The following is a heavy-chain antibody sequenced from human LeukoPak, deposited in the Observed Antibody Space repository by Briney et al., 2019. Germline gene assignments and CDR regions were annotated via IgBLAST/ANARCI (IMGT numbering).Heavy chain of an antibody. D-gene: IGHD3-10*01. CDR1: GGSITSYY. Sequence: SETLSLTCTVSGGSITSYYWSWLRQPPGKGLDWIAFISDSGSTYYNPSLTSRVTISLDTSKKQFSLKLTSVTASDTAVYYCARDFGPSRGFDYWGQGTLVTVSS. V-gene: IGHV4-59*01. J-gene: IGHJ4*02. CDR3: ARDFGPSRGFDY. CDR2: ISDSGST.